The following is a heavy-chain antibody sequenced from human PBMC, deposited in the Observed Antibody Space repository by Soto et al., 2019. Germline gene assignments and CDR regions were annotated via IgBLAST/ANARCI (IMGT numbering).Heavy chain of an antibody. CDR3: ARVPTTVTTNKYYYYYYYMDV. D-gene: IGHD4-17*01. CDR1: GGSISSGGYY. CDR2: IYYSGST. Sequence: SETLSLTCTVSGGSISSGGYYWSWIRQHPGKDLEWIGYIYYSGSTYYNPSLKSRVTISVDTSNNQFSLKLSSVTAADTAVYYYARVPTTVTTNKYYYYYYYMDVWGKGTTVTVSS. J-gene: IGHJ6*03. V-gene: IGHV4-31*03.